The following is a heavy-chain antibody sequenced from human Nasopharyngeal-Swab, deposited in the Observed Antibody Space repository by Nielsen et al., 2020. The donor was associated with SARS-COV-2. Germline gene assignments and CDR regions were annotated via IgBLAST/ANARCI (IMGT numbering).Heavy chain of an antibody. Sequence: ASVKVSCKASGYTFTGYYMHWVRQAPGQGLEWMGRINPNSGGTNYAQKFQGRVTMTRDTSTGTVYMELSSLRSEDTAVYYCARVKILTGYSYFDYWGQGTLVTVSS. J-gene: IGHJ4*02. V-gene: IGHV1-2*06. CDR2: INPNSGGT. D-gene: IGHD3-9*01. CDR1: GYTFTGYY. CDR3: ARVKILTGYSYFDY.